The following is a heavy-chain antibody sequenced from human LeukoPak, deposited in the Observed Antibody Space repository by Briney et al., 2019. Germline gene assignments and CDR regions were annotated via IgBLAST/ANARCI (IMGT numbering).Heavy chain of an antibody. CDR1: GFTLTSYA. CDR2: ICGRGGNT. D-gene: IGHD2-15*01. Sequence: PGGSLRLSCAASGFTLTSYAMSWVRQAPGKGLEWVSLICGRGGNTYYADSVKGRFTFSRDNSKNTLSLQMNSLRAEDTAVYYCAKGSGDSCFSPLDSWGQGTLVTVSS. J-gene: IGHJ4*02. CDR3: AKGSGDSCFSPLDS. V-gene: IGHV3-23*01.